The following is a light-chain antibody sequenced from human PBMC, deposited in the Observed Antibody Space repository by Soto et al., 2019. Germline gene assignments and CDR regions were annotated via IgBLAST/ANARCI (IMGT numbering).Light chain of an antibody. CDR1: SSDIGAYNY. J-gene: IGLJ3*02. Sequence: QSVLTQPASVSGSPGQSITISCTGTSSDIGAYNYVSWYQQHPGKAPKLLIYDVSHRPSGVSYRFSGSKSGNTASLTISGLQDEDEADYYCTSYISSITLVFGGGTKVTVL. V-gene: IGLV2-14*03. CDR3: TSYISSITLV. CDR2: DVS.